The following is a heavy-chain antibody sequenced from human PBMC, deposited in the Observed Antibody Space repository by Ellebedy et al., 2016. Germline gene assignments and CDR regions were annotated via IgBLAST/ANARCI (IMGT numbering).Heavy chain of an antibody. V-gene: IGHV3-74*01. CDR3: ISGFIEGFDP. CDR1: GFTFSNYW. CDR2: INTDGTYT. Sequence: GESLKISXAASGFTFSNYWMHWVRQASGKGLVWVSRINTDGTYTSYADSVKGRFTISRDNARNTLYLQMNSLRAEDTAVYYCISGFIEGFDPWGQGTLVTVSS. J-gene: IGHJ5*02. D-gene: IGHD2-15*01.